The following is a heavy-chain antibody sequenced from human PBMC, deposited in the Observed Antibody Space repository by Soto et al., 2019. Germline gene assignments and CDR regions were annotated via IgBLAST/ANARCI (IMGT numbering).Heavy chain of an antibody. CDR3: ARGEWYSFES. V-gene: IGHV4-31*03. Sequence: TLSLTCTVSGGSITSGGYFWSWIRQHPGKGLEWIGYIYYSGSTYYEPSLKSRVTISIDTSNNQLSLTLTSVTAADTAIYYCARGEWYSFESWGQGNLVTVSS. J-gene: IGHJ4*02. CDR2: IYYSGST. CDR1: GGSITSGGYF. D-gene: IGHD3-3*01.